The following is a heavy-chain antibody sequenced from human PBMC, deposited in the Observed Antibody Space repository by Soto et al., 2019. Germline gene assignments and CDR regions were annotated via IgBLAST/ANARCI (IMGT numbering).Heavy chain of an antibody. Sequence: SETLSLTCTVSGGYIDTNDYYWGWIRQPPGRGLEWIGNIDYNGVTYYNRTLESRVSISRDTSKIHFSSRLTAVTDTDTALYHCGKVLLGATAQTEPDSSGPGTLVPVPS. D-gene: IGHD2-15*01. V-gene: IGHV4-39*02. CDR2: IDYNGVT. CDR1: GGYIDTNDYY. J-gene: IGHJ4*02. CDR3: GKVLLGATAQTEPDS.